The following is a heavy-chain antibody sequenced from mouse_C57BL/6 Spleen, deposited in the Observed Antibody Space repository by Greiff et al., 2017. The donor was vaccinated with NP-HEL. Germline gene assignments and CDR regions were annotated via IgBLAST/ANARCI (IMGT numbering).Heavy chain of an antibody. CDR3: ARANWDYAMDY. CDR2: INPNNGGT. J-gene: IGHJ4*01. CDR1: GYTFTDYN. D-gene: IGHD4-1*01. Sequence: EVKLQESGPELVKPGASVKMSCKASGYTFTDYNMHWVKQSHGKSLEWIGYINPNNGGTSYNQKFKGKATLTVNKSSSTAYMELRSLTSEDSVVYYCARANWDYAMDYWGQGTSVTVSS. V-gene: IGHV1-22*01.